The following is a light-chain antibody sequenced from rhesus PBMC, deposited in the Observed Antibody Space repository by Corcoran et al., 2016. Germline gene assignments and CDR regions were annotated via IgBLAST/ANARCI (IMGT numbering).Light chain of an antibody. Sequence: DIQMTQSPSSLSVSVGDTVTITCRASQGISSWLDWYQQKPGKAPKLLIYKASSLQSGVPSRFSGSGSGTDFTLTISSLQSEDFATYYCQQYSSRPYSFGQGTKVEIK. V-gene: IGKV1-22*01. CDR2: KAS. J-gene: IGKJ2*01. CDR1: QGISSW. CDR3: QQYSSRPYS.